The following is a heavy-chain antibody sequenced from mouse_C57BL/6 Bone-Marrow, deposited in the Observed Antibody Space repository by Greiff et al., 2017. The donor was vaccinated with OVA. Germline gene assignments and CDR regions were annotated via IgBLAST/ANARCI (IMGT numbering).Heavy chain of an antibody. D-gene: IGHD1-1*01. CDR3: AVYYYGQTWCAY. CDR1: GYTFTDYY. V-gene: IGHV1-76*01. Sequence: QVQLQQSGAELVRPGASVKLSCKASGYTFTDYYINWVKQRPGQGLEWIARIYPGSGNTYYNEKFKGKATLTAEKSSSTAYMQLSSLTSEDSAVYFCAVYYYGQTWCAYWGQGTLVTVSA. J-gene: IGHJ3*01. CDR2: IYPGSGNT.